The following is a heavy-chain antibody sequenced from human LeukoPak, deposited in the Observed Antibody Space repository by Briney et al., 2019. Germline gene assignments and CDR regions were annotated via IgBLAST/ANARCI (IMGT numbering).Heavy chain of an antibody. CDR1: GGSISSYY. D-gene: IGHD3-16*02. CDR2: ISYSGST. V-gene: IGHV4-59*01. Sequence: SETLSLTCCVSGGSISSYYWSWIRQPPGKGLEWIGYISYSGSTNYNPSLKSRVTISVDRSKNQFSLKLSSVTAADTAMYYCARYIWGSYPTFEDYWGQGTLVTVPS. J-gene: IGHJ4*02. CDR3: ARYIWGSYPTFEDY.